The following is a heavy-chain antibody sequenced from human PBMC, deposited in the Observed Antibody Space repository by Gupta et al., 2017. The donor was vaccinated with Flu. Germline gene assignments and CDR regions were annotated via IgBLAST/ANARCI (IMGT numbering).Heavy chain of an antibody. V-gene: IGHV6-1*01. J-gene: IGHJ4*02. Sequence: NGIRQSPSRGLEWLGRTYYRSQFFNEYAGFVKSRITINPDTSKNQFSLQLNSVTPEDTAVYYCASGMNGFVSWGQGILVTVSS. CDR2: TYYRSQFFN. CDR3: ASGMNGFVS. D-gene: IGHD2-8*01.